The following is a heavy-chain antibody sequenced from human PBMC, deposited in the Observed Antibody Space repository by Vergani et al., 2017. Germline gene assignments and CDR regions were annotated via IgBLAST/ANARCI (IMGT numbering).Heavy chain of an antibody. D-gene: IGHD3-3*01. CDR2: IYYSGTT. J-gene: IGHJ3*01. Sequence: QVQLQESGPGLVKASQTLSLTCSVSGAYVGSGGYYWSWVRQRPGMGLDWIGYIYYSGTTYYNPSLESRLTISLDTSENHLSLNVTSVTAADSAMYYCVRRDFWVGPRTFDFWGAGTPVTVSS. CDR3: VRRDFWVGPRTFDF. CDR1: GAYVGSGGYY. V-gene: IGHV4-31*03.